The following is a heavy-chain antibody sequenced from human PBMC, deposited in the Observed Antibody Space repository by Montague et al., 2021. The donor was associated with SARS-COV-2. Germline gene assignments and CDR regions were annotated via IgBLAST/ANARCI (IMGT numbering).Heavy chain of an antibody. Sequence: SLRLSCAASRFIFDDYVMHWVRQAPGKGLEWVSGITGNSGSIGYEDSMKGRFTISRDNAKNSLYLQMSSLRAEDTALYYCAKGVDSIGYSFAYWGQGTLVTVSS. D-gene: IGHD3-22*01. CDR3: AKGVDSIGYSFAY. J-gene: IGHJ4*02. CDR2: ITGNSGSI. CDR1: RFIFDDYV. V-gene: IGHV3-9*01.